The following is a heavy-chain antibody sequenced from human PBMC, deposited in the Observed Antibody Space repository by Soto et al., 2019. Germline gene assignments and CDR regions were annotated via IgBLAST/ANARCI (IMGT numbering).Heavy chain of an antibody. J-gene: IGHJ4*02. CDR1: GGSISSYY. CDR3: ARRGLGSSGWDYFDY. V-gene: IGHV4-59*01. D-gene: IGHD6-19*01. Sequence: QVQLQESGPGLVKPSETLSLTCTVSGGSISSYYWSWIRQPPGKGLEWIGYIYYSGSTNYNPSLKSRVTISVDASKNQFSLKLSSVTAADTAVYYCARRGLGSSGWDYFDYWGQGTLVTVSS. CDR2: IYYSGST.